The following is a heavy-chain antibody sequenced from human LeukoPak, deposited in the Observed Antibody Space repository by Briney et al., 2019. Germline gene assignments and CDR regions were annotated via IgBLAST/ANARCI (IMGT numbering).Heavy chain of an antibody. V-gene: IGHV3-30*03. CDR1: GFTFSSYG. D-gene: IGHD3-22*01. J-gene: IGHJ4*02. CDR3: ARDESNYYDSSGYDY. CDR2: ISYDGSNK. Sequence: SGGSLRLSCAASGFTFSSYGMHWVRQAPGKGLEWVAVISYDGSNKYYAGSVKGRFTISRDNSKNTLYLQMNSLRAEDTAVYYCARDESNYYDSSGYDYWGQGTLVTVSS.